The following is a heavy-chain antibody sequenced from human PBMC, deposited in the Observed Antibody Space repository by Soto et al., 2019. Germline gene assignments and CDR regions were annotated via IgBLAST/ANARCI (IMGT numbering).Heavy chain of an antibody. Sequence: ESLKISCKGSGYSFTSYWIGWVRQMPGKGLEWMGIIYPGDSDTRYSPSFQGQVTISADKSISTAYLQWSSLKASDTAMYYCAKTSYPSYYYYCIDVWGQGTTVTVSS. D-gene: IGHD1-26*01. CDR2: IYPGDSDT. CDR3: AKTSYPSYYYYCIDV. J-gene: IGHJ6*02. CDR1: GYSFTSYW. V-gene: IGHV5-51*01.